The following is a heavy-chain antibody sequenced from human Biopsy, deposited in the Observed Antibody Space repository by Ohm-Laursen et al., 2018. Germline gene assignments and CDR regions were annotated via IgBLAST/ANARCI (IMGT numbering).Heavy chain of an antibody. CDR1: GGSFSGYY. CDR3: ARAVDYYDPYYYGLDV. J-gene: IGHJ6*02. V-gene: IGHV4-34*01. CDR2: INHRGST. Sequence: SQTLSLTCAVYGGSFSGYYWSWIRQPPGKGLEWIGEINHRGSTNYNPSLKSRVTISVDTSKNQFSLKLRSVTAADTAVYYCARAVDYYDPYYYGLDVWGQGTTVTVS. D-gene: IGHD3-16*01.